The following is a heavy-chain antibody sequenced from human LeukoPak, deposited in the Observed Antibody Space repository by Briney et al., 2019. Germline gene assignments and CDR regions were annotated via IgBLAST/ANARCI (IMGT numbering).Heavy chain of an antibody. J-gene: IGHJ4*02. CDR3: ARDGHHYDRRDYSNLDY. Sequence: ASVKVSCKASGYTFTGYYIHWVRQAPGQGLEWMGWINPNNGGTNYAQKFQGRVTMTTDTSISTAYMELSRLRSDDTAVYYCARDGHHYDRRDYSNLDYWGQGTLVTVSS. V-gene: IGHV1-2*02. D-gene: IGHD3-22*01. CDR2: INPNNGGT. CDR1: GYTFTGYY.